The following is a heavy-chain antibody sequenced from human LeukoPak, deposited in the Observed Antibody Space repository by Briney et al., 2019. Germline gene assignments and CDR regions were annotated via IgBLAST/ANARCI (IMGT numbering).Heavy chain of an antibody. CDR3: AGVVVGATLGGYYHYYMDV. CDR1: GGSFSDYY. CDR2: INHSGST. Sequence: SETLSLTCAVYGGSFSDYYWTWIRQPPGKGLEWIGEINHSGSTNYNPSLKSRVIISVDTSKNQFSLKLSSVTAADTAVYYCAGVVVGATLGGYYHYYMDVWGKGTTVTVSS. J-gene: IGHJ6*03. D-gene: IGHD2-15*01. V-gene: IGHV4-34*01.